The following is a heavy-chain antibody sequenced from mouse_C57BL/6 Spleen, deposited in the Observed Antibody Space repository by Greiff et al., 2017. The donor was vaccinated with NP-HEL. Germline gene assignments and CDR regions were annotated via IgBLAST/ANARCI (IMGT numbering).Heavy chain of an antibody. CDR3: TTSGYDDYYAMDY. Sequence: VQLQQSGAELVRPGASVKLSCTASGFNIKDYYMHWVKQRPEQGLEWIGRIDPEDGDTEYAPKFQGKATMTADTSSNTAYLQLSSLTSEDTAVYYCTTSGYDDYYAMDYWGQGTSVTVSS. D-gene: IGHD2-2*01. J-gene: IGHJ4*01. CDR2: IDPEDGDT. V-gene: IGHV14-1*01. CDR1: GFNIKDYY.